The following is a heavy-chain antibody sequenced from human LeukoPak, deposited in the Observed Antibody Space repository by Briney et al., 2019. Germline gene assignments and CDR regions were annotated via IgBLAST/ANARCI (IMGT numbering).Heavy chain of an antibody. CDR2: IGDGGSGG. CDR1: GFNFNYFA. V-gene: IGHV3-23*01. J-gene: IGHJ4*02. D-gene: IGHD4-23*01. Sequence: GGSLRLSCSASGFNFNYFAMSWIRQAPGKRLEWVSTIGDGGSGGSYADSVRGRFTISRDNSKNMVYLQMRSLRVDDSAVYYCSRIKYGGNSGYHFDYWGQGTLVTVSS. CDR3: SRIKYGGNSGYHFDY.